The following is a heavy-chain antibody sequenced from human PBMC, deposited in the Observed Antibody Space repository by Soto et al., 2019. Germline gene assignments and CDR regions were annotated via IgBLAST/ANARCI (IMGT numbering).Heavy chain of an antibody. Sequence: SVKVSCKASGGTFSSYAISWVRQAPGQGLEWMGGIIPIFGTANYAQKFQGRVTITADESTSTAYMELSSLRSEDTAVYYCARGGPTYYYDSSGSYRNWFDPCGQGTLVTVSS. CDR2: IIPIFGTA. D-gene: IGHD3-22*01. J-gene: IGHJ5*02. CDR1: GGTFSSYA. CDR3: ARGGPTYYYDSSGSYRNWFDP. V-gene: IGHV1-69*13.